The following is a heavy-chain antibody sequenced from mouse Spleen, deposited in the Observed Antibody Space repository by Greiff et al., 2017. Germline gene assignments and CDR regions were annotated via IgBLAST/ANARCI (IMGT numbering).Heavy chain of an antibody. J-gene: IGHJ2*01. CDR1: GYTFTDYN. D-gene: IGHD1-1*01. V-gene: IGHV1-22*01. CDR2: INPNNGGT. CDR3: AREWNYYGSRGDHYFDY. Sequence: VQLKQSGPELVKPGASVKMSCKASGYTFTDYNMHWVKQSHGKSLEWIGYINPNNGGTSYNQKFKGKATLTVNKSSSTAYMELRSLTSEDSAVYYCAREWNYYGSRGDHYFDYWGQGTTLTVSS.